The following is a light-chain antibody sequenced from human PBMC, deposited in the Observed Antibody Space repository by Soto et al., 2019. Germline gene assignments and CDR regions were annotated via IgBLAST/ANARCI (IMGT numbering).Light chain of an antibody. CDR1: QDISNS. V-gene: IGKV1-17*03. CDR2: SAS. CDR3: IQHITYPLT. Sequence: DIQMTQSPSAMSASVGDRVTITCRASQDISNSLAWLQQKPGKVPRRLMLSASRLQSGVQSRFSGSGSGTEFTLTINSLQPEDFATYYCIQHITYPLTFGGGTKVDI. J-gene: IGKJ4*01.